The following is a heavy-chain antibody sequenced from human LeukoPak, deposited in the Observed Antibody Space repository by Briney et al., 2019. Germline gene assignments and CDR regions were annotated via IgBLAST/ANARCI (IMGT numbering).Heavy chain of an antibody. CDR1: GYTFTSYA. V-gene: IGHV7-4-1*01. J-gene: IGHJ5*02. CDR2: INTNTGNP. D-gene: IGHD3-10*01. Sequence: ASVKVSCKASGYTFTSYAMNWVRQAPGQGLEWMGWINTNTGNPTYAQGFTGRFVFSLDTSVSTAYLQICSLKAEDTAVYYCARGITMVRGVITANWFDPWGQGTLVTVSS. CDR3: ARGITMVRGVITANWFDP.